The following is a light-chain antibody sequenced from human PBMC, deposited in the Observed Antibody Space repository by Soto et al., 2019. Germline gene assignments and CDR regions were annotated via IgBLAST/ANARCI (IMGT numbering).Light chain of an antibody. Sequence: QPVLTQSPSASASLGASVKLTCTLSSGHSSYAIAWHQQQPEKGPRYLMKLNSDGSHSKGDGIPDRFSGSSSGAERYLTISRLQYEDEPHSHRQTWGTRIPAVFGGGTQLTVL. CDR2: LNSDGSH. V-gene: IGLV4-69*01. CDR3: QTWGTRIPAV. J-gene: IGLJ7*01. CDR1: SGHSSYA.